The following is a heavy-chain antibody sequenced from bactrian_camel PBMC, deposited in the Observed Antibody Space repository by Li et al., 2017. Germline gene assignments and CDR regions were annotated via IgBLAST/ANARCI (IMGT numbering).Heavy chain of an antibody. Sequence: GGSLRLSCAASGYTYSSYCMAWFRQAPGKEREGVATIDSNGSTSYADSVKGRFTISQDNAKNTLYLQMNNLKPEDTAMYYCAADPDGDGYCYPPDDHYWGRGTQVTVS. CDR3: AADPDGDGYCYPPDDHY. J-gene: IGHJ4*01. CDR2: IDSNGST. CDR1: GYTYSSYC. V-gene: IGHV3S26*01. D-gene: IGHD2*01.